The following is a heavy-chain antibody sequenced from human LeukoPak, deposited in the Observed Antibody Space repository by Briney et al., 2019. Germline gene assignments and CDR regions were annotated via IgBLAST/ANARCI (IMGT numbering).Heavy chain of an antibody. V-gene: IGHV3-21*01. Sequence: GGSLRLSCAASGFTFSSYSMNWVRQAPGKGLEWVSSISSSSSYIYYADSVKGRFTISRDNAKNSLYLQMNSPRAEDTAVYYCARSLGGDSGHEWGQGTLVTVSS. D-gene: IGHD5-12*01. CDR3: ARSLGGDSGHE. CDR1: GFTFSSYS. J-gene: IGHJ4*02. CDR2: ISSSSSYI.